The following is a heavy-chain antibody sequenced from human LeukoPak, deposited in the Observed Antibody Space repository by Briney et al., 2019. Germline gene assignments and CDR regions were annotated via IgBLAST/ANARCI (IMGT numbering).Heavy chain of an antibody. Sequence: GESLQISCKGSGYSFTSYWIGWVRQMPGKGLEWMGIIYPGDSDTRYSPSFQGQVSISADKSISTAYLQWSSLKASDTAMYYCARQTYDSSGYYPTFDYWGQGTLVTVSS. D-gene: IGHD3-22*01. J-gene: IGHJ4*02. CDR3: ARQTYDSSGYYPTFDY. V-gene: IGHV5-51*01. CDR2: IYPGDSDT. CDR1: GYSFTSYW.